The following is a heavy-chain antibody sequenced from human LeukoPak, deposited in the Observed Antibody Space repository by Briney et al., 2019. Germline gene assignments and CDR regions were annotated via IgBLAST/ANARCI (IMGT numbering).Heavy chain of an antibody. Sequence: GGSLRLSCTASGVTLSSYAMSWARQAPGKGLEWVANIKQDGSEKTYVDSVKGRFTISRDNAKNSLYLQMNSLRAEDTAVYYCARDRWAILTGSENYYFYGMDVWGQGTTVTVSS. CDR2: IKQDGSEK. CDR1: GVTLSSYA. D-gene: IGHD3-9*01. CDR3: ARDRWAILTGSENYYFYGMDV. J-gene: IGHJ6*02. V-gene: IGHV3-7*01.